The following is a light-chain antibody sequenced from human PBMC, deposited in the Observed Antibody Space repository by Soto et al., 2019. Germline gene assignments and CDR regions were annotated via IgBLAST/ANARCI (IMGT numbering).Light chain of an antibody. V-gene: IGKV1-39*01. CDR1: QSIGSY. CDR3: QQSDSTPLT. Sequence: DIQMTQSPSSLYASVGDRVTITCRASQSIGSYLNCYQQKPGTAPNLLIYAASVLQSGVPSRFSGSGSETDFTLTISTLEPEDFATYYFQQSDSTPLTFGGGTKVEIK. J-gene: IGKJ4*01. CDR2: AAS.